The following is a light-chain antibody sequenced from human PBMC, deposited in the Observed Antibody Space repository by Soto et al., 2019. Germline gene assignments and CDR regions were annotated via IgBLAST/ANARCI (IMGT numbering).Light chain of an antibody. CDR1: SSDIGAYDY. CDR2: DVT. V-gene: IGLV2-14*01. J-gene: IGLJ1*01. Sequence: QSALTQPASVSGSPGQSITISCTGSSSDIGAYDYVSWYQQRPVKSPKLMIFDVTNRPSGASDRFSGSKSGNTASLTISGLQTEDEADSYCSSYTSSSTPYVFGTGTELTVL. CDR3: SSYTSSSTPYV.